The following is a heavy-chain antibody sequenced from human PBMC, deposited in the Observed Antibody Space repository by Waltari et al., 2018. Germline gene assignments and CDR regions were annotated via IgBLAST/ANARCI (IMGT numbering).Heavy chain of an antibody. Sequence: EVQLVESGGGLVQPGGSLRLSCAAPGFTSFNFFISWVRQAPGKGLEWISASSDGGVYTYYADSVEGRFTISRDSSKNTIYLQMNSLRVEDTALYYCAKGFEDLLPFDHWGQGTQVTVSS. CDR3: AKGFEDLLPFDH. D-gene: IGHD2-21*01. J-gene: IGHJ4*02. CDR1: GFTSFNFF. V-gene: IGHV3-23*04. CDR2: SSDGGVYT.